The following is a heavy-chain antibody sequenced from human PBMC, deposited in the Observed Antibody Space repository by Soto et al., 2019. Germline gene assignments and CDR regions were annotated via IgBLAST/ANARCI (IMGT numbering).Heavy chain of an antibody. J-gene: IGHJ3*02. CDR2: INPDASDA. CDR3: ARPKTMVYSAFDT. Sequence: GGSLRLSCAASGFTFSSHRLHWVRQTPGEGLVSVSRINPDASDADYADSVKGRFTISRDNAKSTLYLDMNSLRAEDTGVYYCARPKTMVYSAFDTWGQGTMVTVSS. V-gene: IGHV3-74*01. D-gene: IGHD2-8*01. CDR1: GFTFSSHR.